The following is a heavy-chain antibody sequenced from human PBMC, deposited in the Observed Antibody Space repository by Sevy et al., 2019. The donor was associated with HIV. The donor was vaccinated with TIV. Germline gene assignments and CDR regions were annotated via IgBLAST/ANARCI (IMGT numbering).Heavy chain of an antibody. Sequence: GGSLRLSCAASGFTFSSYDIHWVRQPTGKGLEWVSGIGTAGDTYYPGSVKGRFTISRENAKNSLYLQMNSLRAGDTAVYYCAREVPGSLYGMDVWGQGPRSPSP. CDR3: AREVPGSLYGMDV. D-gene: IGHD3-10*01. CDR2: IGTAGDT. CDR1: GFTFSSYD. J-gene: IGHJ6*02. V-gene: IGHV3-13*01.